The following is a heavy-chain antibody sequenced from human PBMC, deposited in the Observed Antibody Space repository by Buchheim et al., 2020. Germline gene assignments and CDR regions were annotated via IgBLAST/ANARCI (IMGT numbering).Heavy chain of an antibody. V-gene: IGHV4-34*01. D-gene: IGHD3-9*01. Sequence: QVQLQQWGAGLLKPSETLSLTCAVYGGSFSGYYWSWTRQPPGKGLEWIGEINHSGSTNYNPSLKSRVTISVDTSKNQFSLKLSSVTAADTAVYYCATKYYDILTGYYNFSYWGQGTL. CDR2: INHSGST. CDR1: GGSFSGYY. CDR3: ATKYYDILTGYYNFSY. J-gene: IGHJ4*02.